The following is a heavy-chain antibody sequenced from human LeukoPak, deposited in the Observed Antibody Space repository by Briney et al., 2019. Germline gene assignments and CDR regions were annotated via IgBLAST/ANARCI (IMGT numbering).Heavy chain of an antibody. Sequence: GGSLRLSCAASGFTFSSYWMHWVRQAPGKGLEWVAHIKQDGSEKNYVDSVKGRFTISRDNAKNSLYLQMNSLRAEDTALYYCARDGAVAGMGYFDYWGQGTLVTVSS. J-gene: IGHJ4*02. CDR1: GFTFSSYW. CDR3: ARDGAVAGMGYFDY. CDR2: IKQDGSEK. D-gene: IGHD6-19*01. V-gene: IGHV3-7*03.